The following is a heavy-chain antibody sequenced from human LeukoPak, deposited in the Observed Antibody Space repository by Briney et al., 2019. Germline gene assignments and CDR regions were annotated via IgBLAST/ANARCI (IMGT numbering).Heavy chain of an antibody. V-gene: IGHV3-30*02. D-gene: IGHD4-17*01. J-gene: IGHJ3*02. CDR3: AKLMNYGDYDGDAFDI. CDR1: GFTFSSYG. CDR2: IRYDGSNK. Sequence: PGGSLRLSCAASGFTFSSYGMHWVRQAPGKGLEWVAFIRYDGSNKYYADSVKGRFTISRDNSKNTLYLQMNSLRAEDTAVYYCAKLMNYGDYDGDAFDIWGQGTMVTVSS.